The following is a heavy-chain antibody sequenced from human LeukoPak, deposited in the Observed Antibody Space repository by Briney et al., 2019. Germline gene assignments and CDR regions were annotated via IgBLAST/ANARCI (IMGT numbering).Heavy chain of an antibody. CDR2: IRYDGSNK. J-gene: IGHJ4*02. CDR3: ARGQSIVGATIVY. D-gene: IGHD1-26*01. CDR1: GFTFSNYA. V-gene: IGHV3-30*02. Sequence: PGGSLRLSCAASGFTFSNYAMHWVRQAPGKGLEWVAFIRYDGSNKYYADSVKGRFTISRDNSKNTLYLQMNSLRAEDTAVYYCARGQSIVGATIVYWGQGTLVTVSS.